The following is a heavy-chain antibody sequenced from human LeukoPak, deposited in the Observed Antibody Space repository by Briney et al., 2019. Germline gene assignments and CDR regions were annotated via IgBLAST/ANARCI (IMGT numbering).Heavy chain of an antibody. Sequence: PGGSLRLSRAASGFTFNNYNVNWVRQAPGKGLEWVSYISSGSSTIYYADSVKGRFTISRDNAKNSLYLQMNSLRAEDTAVYYCARGFYGSGSYYLDYWGQGTLVTVSS. CDR3: ARGFYGSGSYYLDY. CDR1: GFTFNNYN. CDR2: ISSGSSTI. D-gene: IGHD3-10*01. J-gene: IGHJ4*02. V-gene: IGHV3-48*04.